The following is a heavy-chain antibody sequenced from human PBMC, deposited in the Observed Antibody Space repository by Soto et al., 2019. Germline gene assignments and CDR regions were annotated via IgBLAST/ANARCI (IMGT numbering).Heavy chain of an antibody. V-gene: IGHV4-31*03. CDR1: GGSISSGGYY. J-gene: IGHJ4*02. Sequence: SETLSLTCTVSGGSISSGGYYWSWIRQHPGKGLEWIGYIYYSGSTYYNPSLKSRVTISVDTSKNQFSLKLSSVTAADTAVYYCARVGSGDPHYFDYWGQGTLVTVSS. D-gene: IGHD4-17*01. CDR3: ARVGSGDPHYFDY. CDR2: IYYSGST.